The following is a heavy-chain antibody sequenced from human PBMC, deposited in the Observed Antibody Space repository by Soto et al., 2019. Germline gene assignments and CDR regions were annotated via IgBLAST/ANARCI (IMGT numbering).Heavy chain of an antibody. CDR1: GFIVSNNY. J-gene: IGHJ4*02. D-gene: IGHD3-22*01. CDR3: ARENYYDRSGYSFDY. CDR2: IYSDGST. Sequence: GGSLRLSCAVSGFIVSNNYMSWVRQAPGKGLEWVSVIYSDGSTYYADSVKGRFTISRDNSKNTLYLQMNSLRAEDTAVYYCARENYYDRSGYSFDYWGQGTLVTVSS. V-gene: IGHV3-53*01.